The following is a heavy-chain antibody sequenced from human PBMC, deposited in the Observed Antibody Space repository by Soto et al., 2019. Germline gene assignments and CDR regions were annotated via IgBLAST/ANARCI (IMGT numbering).Heavy chain of an antibody. CDR2: IYQSGTT. D-gene: IGHD3-10*01. V-gene: IGHV4-38-2*02. CDR1: GYFIRNGYY. J-gene: IGHJ6*02. Sequence: SETLSLTCAVSGYFIRNGYYWGWVRHSPGKGLEWIGRIYQSGTTHYSPSLKSRVTISIDTSKNQVSLNLTSVTAADTAVYFCARDRTITMLRGAGRMDVWGRGTTVTVSS. CDR3: ARDRTITMLRGAGRMDV.